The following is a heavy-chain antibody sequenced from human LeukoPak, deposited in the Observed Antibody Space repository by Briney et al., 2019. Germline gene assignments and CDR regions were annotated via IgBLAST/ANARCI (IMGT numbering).Heavy chain of an antibody. J-gene: IGHJ4*02. Sequence: GTLRLSCATSGYIFSTFGMNWVRQAPGKGLEWVSSISSSSSYIYYADSVKGRFTISRDNAKNSLYLQMSSLRAEDTAVYYCARGTYYYGSGSYFGAYWGQGTLVTVSS. CDR3: ARGTYYYGSGSYFGAY. D-gene: IGHD3-10*01. CDR1: GYIFSTFG. V-gene: IGHV3-21*01. CDR2: ISSSSSYI.